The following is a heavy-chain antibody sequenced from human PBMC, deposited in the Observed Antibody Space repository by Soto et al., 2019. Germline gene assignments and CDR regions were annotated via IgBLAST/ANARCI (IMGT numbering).Heavy chain of an antibody. V-gene: IGHV1-69*01. CDR2: IIPIFGTA. CDR1: GGTFSSYA. J-gene: IGHJ4*02. D-gene: IGHD4-17*01. Sequence: QVQLVQSGAEVKKPGSSVKVSCKASGGTFSSYAISWVRQAPGQGLEWMGGIIPIFGTANYAQKFQGRVTITADESTRTAYMERSSLRSEDTAVYYCARPSTTVTTRSAWGNFDYWGQGTLVTVSS. CDR3: ARPSTTVTTRSAWGNFDY.